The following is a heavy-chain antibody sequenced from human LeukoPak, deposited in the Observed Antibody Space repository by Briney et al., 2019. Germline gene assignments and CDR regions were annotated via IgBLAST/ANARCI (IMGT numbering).Heavy chain of an antibody. CDR3: AKDGEWVLLLTDNYYFDY. CDR1: GFTFSSYA. V-gene: IGHV3-23*01. D-gene: IGHD1-26*01. Sequence: EGSLRLSCAASGFTFSSYAMSWVRQAPGKGLEWVSAISGSGGSTYYADSVKGRFTISRDNSKNTLYLQMNSLRAEDTAVYYCAKDGEWVLLLTDNYYFDYWGQGTLVTVSS. CDR2: ISGSGGST. J-gene: IGHJ4*02.